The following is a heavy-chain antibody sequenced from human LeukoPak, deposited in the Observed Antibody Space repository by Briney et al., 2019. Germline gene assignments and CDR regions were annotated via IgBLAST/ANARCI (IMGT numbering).Heavy chain of an antibody. CDR3: ARVYCPRMVRGVRRFPNWFDP. J-gene: IGHJ5*02. CDR2: INHRGST. CDR1: GGSFSGYY. Sequence: SETLSLTCAVYGGSFSGYYWSWIRQPPGKGLAWIGEINHRGSTNYNPPPKRLVTISVDTSKNHFSLKLSAVAAAHTAVYYCARVYCPRMVRGVRRFPNWFDPWGQGTLVTVSS. D-gene: IGHD3-10*01. V-gene: IGHV4-34*01.